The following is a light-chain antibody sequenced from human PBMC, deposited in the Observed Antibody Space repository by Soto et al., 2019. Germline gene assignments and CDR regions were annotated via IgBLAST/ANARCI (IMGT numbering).Light chain of an antibody. Sequence: QSVLTQPPSVSGSPGQSVTISCTGTISDVGSSNGVSWYQQPPGTAPKLMIYDVSNRPSGVPDRFSGSKSGNTASLTISGLQAEDEADYYCSSYTSSSTYVFGTGTKVTVL. J-gene: IGLJ1*01. V-gene: IGLV2-18*02. CDR1: ISDVGSSNG. CDR2: DVS. CDR3: SSYTSSSTYV.